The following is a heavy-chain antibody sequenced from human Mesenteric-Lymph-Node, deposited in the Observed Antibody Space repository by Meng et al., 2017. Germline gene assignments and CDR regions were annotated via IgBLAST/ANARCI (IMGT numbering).Heavy chain of an antibody. V-gene: IGHV4-31*03. J-gene: IGHJ3*02. D-gene: IGHD3-22*01. CDR1: GGSISSGGYY. Sequence: SETLSLTCTVSGGSISSGGYYWSWIRQHPGKGLEWIGYIYYSGSTYYNPSLKSRVTISVDTSKNQFSLKLSSVTAADTAVYYCAREVVITTSRAFDIWGQGTMVTVSS. CDR2: IYYSGST. CDR3: AREVVITTSRAFDI.